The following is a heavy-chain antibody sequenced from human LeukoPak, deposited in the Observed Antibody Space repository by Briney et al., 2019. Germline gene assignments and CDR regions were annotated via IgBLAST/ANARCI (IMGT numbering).Heavy chain of an antibody. CDR1: GFTFSRHS. V-gene: IGHV3-21*01. CDR2: ISSSSSYI. Sequence: GGSLRLSCAASGFTFSRHSINWVRQAPGKGLEWVSSISSSSSYIYYADSVKGRFTISRDNAKNSLYLQMDSLGPDDTAVYYCARDPYSGNYGNDYYYYMDVWGKGTTVTISS. D-gene: IGHD1-26*01. CDR3: ARDPYSGNYGNDYYYYMDV. J-gene: IGHJ6*03.